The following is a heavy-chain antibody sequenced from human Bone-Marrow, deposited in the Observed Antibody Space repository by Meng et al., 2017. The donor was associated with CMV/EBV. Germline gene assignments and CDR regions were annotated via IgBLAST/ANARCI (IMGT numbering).Heavy chain of an antibody. D-gene: IGHD3-22*01. CDR2: IHYSGSS. CDR1: GGSISGYF. CDR3: AIDSSGYYPSGMDV. V-gene: IGHV4-59*01. J-gene: IGHJ6*02. Sequence: GSLRLSCTVSGGSISGYFWSWIRQPPGKGLEWIAYIHYSGSSIYNPSLKSRVTMSVDTSANQFSLRLSSVTAADTAVYYCAIDSSGYYPSGMDVWGQGTTVTVSS.